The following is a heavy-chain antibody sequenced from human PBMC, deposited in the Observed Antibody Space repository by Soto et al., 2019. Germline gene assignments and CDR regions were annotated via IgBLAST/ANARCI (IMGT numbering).Heavy chain of an antibody. CDR2: ISSSSSYI. CDR3: ARDRDLHSAFDI. V-gene: IGHV3-21*01. D-gene: IGHD2-21*01. J-gene: IGHJ3*02. Sequence: PGGSLRLSCAASGFTFSSYSMYWVRQAPGKGLEWVSSISSSSSYIYYADSVKGRFTISRDNAKNSLYLQMNSLRAEDTAVYYCARDRDLHSAFDIWGQGTMVTVSS. CDR1: GFTFSSYS.